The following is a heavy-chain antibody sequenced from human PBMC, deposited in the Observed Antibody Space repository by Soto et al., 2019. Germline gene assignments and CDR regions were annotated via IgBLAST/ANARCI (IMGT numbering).Heavy chain of an antibody. Sequence: ASVKVSCKASGYTFTNYAMHWVRQAPGQRLEWMGWINAGNSDTEYSQKFQGRVTITSDTAASTAYMELSSLRSEDTAVYYCARDFSIVVVAPGYWGQGTLVTVSS. V-gene: IGHV1-3*01. D-gene: IGHD2-2*01. CDR1: GYTFTNYA. CDR2: INAGNSDT. J-gene: IGHJ4*02. CDR3: ARDFSIVVVAPGY.